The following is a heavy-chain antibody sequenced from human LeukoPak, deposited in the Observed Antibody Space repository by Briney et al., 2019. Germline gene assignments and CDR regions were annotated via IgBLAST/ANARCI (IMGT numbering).Heavy chain of an antibody. V-gene: IGHV4-59*01. CDR3: ARLRYSSSWSFDY. Sequence: SETLSHTCTVSGGSISSYYWSWIRQPPGKGLEWIGYIYYSGSTNYNPSLKSRVTISVDTSKNQFSLKLSSVTAADTAVYYCARLRYSSSWSFDYWGQGTLVTVSS. CDR2: IYYSGST. CDR1: GGSISSYY. J-gene: IGHJ4*02. D-gene: IGHD6-13*01.